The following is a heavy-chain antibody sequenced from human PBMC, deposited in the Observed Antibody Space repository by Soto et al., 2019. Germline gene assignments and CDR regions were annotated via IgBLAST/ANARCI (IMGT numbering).Heavy chain of an antibody. J-gene: IGHJ4*02. Sequence: HPGGSLRLSCAVSGFTFSAYAMSWVRQAPGRGLEWVAAISNTGTRTHYVDPVKGRFTISRDNFQNTLFLQMNSLRAEDTAVYYCAKDLYDYGGLDYFDYWGQGTLVTVSS. CDR2: ISNTGTRT. CDR3: AKDLYDYGGLDYFDY. D-gene: IGHD4-17*01. CDR1: GFTFSAYA. V-gene: IGHV3-23*01.